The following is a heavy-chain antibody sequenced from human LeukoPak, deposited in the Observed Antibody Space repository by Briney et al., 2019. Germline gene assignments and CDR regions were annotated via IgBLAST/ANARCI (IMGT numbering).Heavy chain of an antibody. D-gene: IGHD4-17*01. Sequence: GGSLRLSCTASGFTFSSYWMSWVRQAPGKGLEWVANIKQDGSEKYYVDSVKGRFTISRDNAKNSLYLQMNSLRAEDTAVYYCARDKTMTTVTTKDYYYYGMDVWGQGTTVTVSS. CDR2: IKQDGSEK. J-gene: IGHJ6*02. CDR1: GFTFSSYW. CDR3: ARDKTMTTVTTKDYYYYGMDV. V-gene: IGHV3-7*04.